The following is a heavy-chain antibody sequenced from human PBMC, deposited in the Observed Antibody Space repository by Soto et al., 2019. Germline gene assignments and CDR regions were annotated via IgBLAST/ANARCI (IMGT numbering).Heavy chain of an antibody. V-gene: IGHV1-18*01. CDR2: ISAYNGNT. Sequence: QVQLVQSGAEVKKPGASVKVSCKASGYTFTSYGISWVRQAPGQGLEWMGWISAYNGNTNYAHKLQGRVTMTTDTSTSTAYMELRSLRSADTAVYYCARYTPWYCSGGSCYSVPEYYYGMDVWGQGTTVTVSS. CDR3: ARYTPWYCSGGSCYSVPEYYYGMDV. CDR1: GYTFTSYG. J-gene: IGHJ6*02. D-gene: IGHD2-15*01.